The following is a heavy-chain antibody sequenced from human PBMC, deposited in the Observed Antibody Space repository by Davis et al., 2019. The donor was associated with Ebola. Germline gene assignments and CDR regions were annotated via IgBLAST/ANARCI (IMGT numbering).Heavy chain of an antibody. J-gene: IGHJ3*02. Sequence: ASVKVSCKASGYTFTGYYMQWVRQAPGQGLEWMGWINPNSGGTNYAQKFQGRVTMTRDTSISTAYMELSSLRSEDTAVYYCARGHGYCSSTSCYTEFVGAFDIWGQGTMVTVSS. D-gene: IGHD2-2*02. V-gene: IGHV1-2*02. CDR1: GYTFTGYY. CDR3: ARGHGYCSSTSCYTEFVGAFDI. CDR2: INPNSGGT.